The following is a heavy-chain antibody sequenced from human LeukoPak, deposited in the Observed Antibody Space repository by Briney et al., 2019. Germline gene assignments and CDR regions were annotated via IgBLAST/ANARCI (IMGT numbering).Heavy chain of an antibody. J-gene: IGHJ6*03. CDR1: GGSFSGYY. Sequence: PSETLSLTCAVYGGSFSGYYWSWIRQPPGKGLEWIGEINHSGSTNYNPSLKSRVTISVDTSKNQFSLKLSSVTAADTAVYYCARGWKYYYHMDVWGKGTTVTVSS. D-gene: IGHD1-1*01. CDR2: INHSGST. CDR3: ARGWKYYYHMDV. V-gene: IGHV4-34*01.